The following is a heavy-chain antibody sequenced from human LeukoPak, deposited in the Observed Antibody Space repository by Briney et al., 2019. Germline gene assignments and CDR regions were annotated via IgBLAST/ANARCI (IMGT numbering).Heavy chain of an antibody. Sequence: PGGSLRLSCAASGFTFSSYGMHWVRQAPGKGLEWVAFIRYDGSNKYYADSVKGRLTSSRDNSKNTLYLQMNSLSAEDTAVYYCPTEVGDYGPPLGYWGQGTLVTVSS. CDR3: PTEVGDYGPPLGY. J-gene: IGHJ4*02. D-gene: IGHD4-17*01. V-gene: IGHV3-30*02. CDR2: IRYDGSNK. CDR1: GFTFSSYG.